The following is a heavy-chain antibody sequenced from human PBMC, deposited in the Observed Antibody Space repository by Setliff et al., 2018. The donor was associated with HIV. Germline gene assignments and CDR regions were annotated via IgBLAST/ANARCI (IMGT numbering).Heavy chain of an antibody. Sequence: SETLSLTCAVYVGSFSGYYWSWIRQPPGKGLEWIGEISHSGRTNYNPSLKSRVTISVDTSKNQFSRKLSSVTAADTAVYYCARGPLDSSGYRSDAFDIWGQGTMVTVSS. CDR2: ISHSGRT. CDR1: VGSFSGYY. D-gene: IGHD3-22*01. V-gene: IGHV4-34*01. J-gene: IGHJ3*02. CDR3: ARGPLDSSGYRSDAFDI.